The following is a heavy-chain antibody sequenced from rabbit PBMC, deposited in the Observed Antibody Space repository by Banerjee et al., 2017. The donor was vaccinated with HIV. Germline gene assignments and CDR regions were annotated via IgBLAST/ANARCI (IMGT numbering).Heavy chain of an antibody. D-gene: IGHD1-1*01. J-gene: IGHJ6*01. Sequence: QEQLVESGGGLVQPEGSLKLSCTASGFSFSNKAVMCWVRQAPGKGLEWIACINAATGKTVYATWAKGRFTISKTSSTTVTLQMTRLTAADTATYFCARDTSSSFSSYGMDLWGPGTLVTVS. CDR3: ARDTSSSFSSYGMDL. CDR2: INAATGKT. V-gene: IGHV1S45*01. CDR1: GFSFSNKAV.